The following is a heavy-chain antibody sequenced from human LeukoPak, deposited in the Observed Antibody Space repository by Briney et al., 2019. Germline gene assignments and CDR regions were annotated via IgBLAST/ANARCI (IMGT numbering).Heavy chain of an antibody. V-gene: IGHV5-51*01. CDR3: ARRVMRSGSYFDNWFDP. J-gene: IGHJ5*02. CDR2: IYAGDSDT. Sequence: GESLKMSCKGSGYSFTSYWIGWVRQMPGKGLECMGIIYAGDSDTRYSPSLQGQVTISADKPISTAYLQWSSLKASDTAMYYCARRVMRSGSYFDNWFDPWGQGTLVTVSS. CDR1: GYSFTSYW. D-gene: IGHD3-10*01.